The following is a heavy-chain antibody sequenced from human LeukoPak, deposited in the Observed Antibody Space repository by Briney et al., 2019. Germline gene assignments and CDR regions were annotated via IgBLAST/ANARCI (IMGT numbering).Heavy chain of an antibody. CDR3: ARDGEAAAGPNCFDP. CDR2: INPNSGGT. V-gene: IGHV1-2*02. D-gene: IGHD6-13*01. J-gene: IGHJ5*02. Sequence: GASVKVSCKASGYTFTGYYMHWVRQAPGQGLEWMGWINPNSGGTNYAQKFQGRVTMTRDTSISTAYMELSRLRSDDTAVYYCARDGEAAAGPNCFDPWGQGTLVTVSS. CDR1: GYTFTGYY.